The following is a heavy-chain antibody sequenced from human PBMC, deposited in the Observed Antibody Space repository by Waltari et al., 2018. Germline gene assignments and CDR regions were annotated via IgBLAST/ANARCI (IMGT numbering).Heavy chain of an antibody. V-gene: IGHV3-21*01. CDR3: ARFDVSGYLDDY. D-gene: IGHD3-22*01. CDR2: ISSSSSYI. Sequence: EVQLVESGGGLVKPGGSLRLSCAASGFTFSSYSMNWVRQAPGKGLEWVSSISSSSSYIYYADEVKGRLSIARDNAKNSLYLQMNSLRAEDTAVYYCARFDVSGYLDDYWGQGTLVTVSS. J-gene: IGHJ4*02. CDR1: GFTFSSYS.